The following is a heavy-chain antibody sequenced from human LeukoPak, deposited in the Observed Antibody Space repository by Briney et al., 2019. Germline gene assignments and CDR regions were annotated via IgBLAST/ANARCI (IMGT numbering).Heavy chain of an antibody. D-gene: IGHD2-2*01. V-gene: IGHV1-18*01. CDR1: GYNLSSYG. CDR2: ITPYNGLT. CDR3: ARKDIVVVPAAIDY. Sequence: ASVKVSCKASGYNLSSYGIAWVRQAPGQGLEWMGWITPYNGLTDYPQILQGRVTMTTDTSTSTAYIELRSLRSDDTAVYYCARKDIVVVPAAIDYWGQGTLVTVSS. J-gene: IGHJ4*02.